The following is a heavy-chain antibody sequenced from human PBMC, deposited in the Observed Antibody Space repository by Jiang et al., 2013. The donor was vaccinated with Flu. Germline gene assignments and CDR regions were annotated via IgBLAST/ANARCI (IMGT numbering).Heavy chain of an antibody. CDR1: GFSLSNARMG. D-gene: IGHD3-22*01. CDR3: ARIRAYYDNAPAFDI. CDR2: IFSNDEK. J-gene: IGHJ3*02. V-gene: IGHV2-26*01. Sequence: KPTQTLTLTCTVSGFSLSNARMGVSWIRQPPGRALEWLAHIFSNDEKSYSTSLKSRLTISKDTSKSQVVLTMTNMDPVDTATYYCARIRAYYDNAPAFDIWGQGTMVTVSS.